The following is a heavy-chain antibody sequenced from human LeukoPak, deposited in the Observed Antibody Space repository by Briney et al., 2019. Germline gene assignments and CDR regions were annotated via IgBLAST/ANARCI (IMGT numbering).Heavy chain of an antibody. CDR2: INTNTGNP. J-gene: IGHJ5*02. V-gene: IGHV7-4-1*02. Sequence: ASVKVSCKASGYTFTSYAINWVRQAPGQGLEWMGWINTNTGNPTYAQGFTGRFVFSLDTSVTTAYLQISSLEVEDTAVYYCARDHGSQRYWFDPWGRGTLVTVSS. D-gene: IGHD1-26*01. CDR1: GYTFTSYA. CDR3: ARDHGSQRYWFDP.